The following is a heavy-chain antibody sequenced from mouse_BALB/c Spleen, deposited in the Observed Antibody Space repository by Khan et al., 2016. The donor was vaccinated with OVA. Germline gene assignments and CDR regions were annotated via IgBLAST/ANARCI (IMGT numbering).Heavy chain of an antibody. CDR2: INTHSGVP. V-gene: IGHV9-4*02. Sequence: QIQLVQSGPELKKPGETVRISCKASGYTFTTAGIQWVQKMPGKGLKWIGWINTHSGVPKYAEDFKGRFAFSLEISVNTAYLQITNLKNEDTATYYCGRGGAAYYRNDGGAKEYWGQGTSVTVSS. CDR1: GYTFTTAG. J-gene: IGHJ4*01. CDR3: GRGGAAYYRNDGGAKEY. D-gene: IGHD2-14*01.